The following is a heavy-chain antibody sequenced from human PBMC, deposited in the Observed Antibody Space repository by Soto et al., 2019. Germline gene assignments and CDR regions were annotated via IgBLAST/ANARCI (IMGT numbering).Heavy chain of an antibody. Sequence: ASVKVSCKASGFTFTSSAVQWVRQARGQRLEWIGWIVVGSGNTNYAQKFQERVTITRDMSTSTAYMELSSLRSEDTAVYYCAADRWFGELSKYYYYYYGMDVWGQGTTVTVSS. CDR3: AADRWFGELSKYYYYYYGMDV. D-gene: IGHD3-10*01. V-gene: IGHV1-58*01. CDR1: GFTFTSSA. CDR2: IVVGSGNT. J-gene: IGHJ6*02.